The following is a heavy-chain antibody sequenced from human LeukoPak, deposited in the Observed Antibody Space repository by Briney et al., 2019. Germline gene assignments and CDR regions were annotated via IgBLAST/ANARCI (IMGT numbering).Heavy chain of an antibody. CDR2: ITSSSTYI. V-gene: IGHV3-21*01. Sequence: GGSLRLSCAASGFTFSSYTMNWVRQAPGKGLEWVSSITSSSTYIYYADSVKGRFTISRDNAKNSLYLQMNSLRAEDTAVYYCARDRNYDYIWGSYRPDYFDYWGPGNPGHRLL. D-gene: IGHD3-16*02. J-gene: IGHJ4*02. CDR1: GFTFSSYT. CDR3: ARDRNYDYIWGSYRPDYFDY.